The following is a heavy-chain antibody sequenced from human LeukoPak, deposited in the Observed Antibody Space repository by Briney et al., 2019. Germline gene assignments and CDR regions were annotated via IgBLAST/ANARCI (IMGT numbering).Heavy chain of an antibody. D-gene: IGHD1-14*01. CDR1: GFTFISYA. V-gene: IGHV3-23*01. CDR3: AKIGGRGFDP. CDR2: ISGSGGST. Sequence: GGSLRLSCAASGFTFISYAMSWVRQAPEKGLEWVSAISGSGGSTYYADSVKGRFTISRDNSKNTLYLQMNSLRAEDTAVYYCAKIGGRGFDPWGQGTLVTVSS. J-gene: IGHJ5*02.